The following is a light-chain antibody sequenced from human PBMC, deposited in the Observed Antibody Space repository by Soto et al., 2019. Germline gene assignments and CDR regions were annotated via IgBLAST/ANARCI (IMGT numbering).Light chain of an antibody. V-gene: IGKV1-39*01. CDR3: QQSYSIPRR. Sequence: DLLITCSKYSPSASVVDLGTITCRASQSISSYLNWYQQKPGKAPKLLIYAASSLQSGVPSRFSGSGSGTDFTLTISRLQPEDFATYYCQQSYSIPRRFGEVSKVEI. CDR1: QSISSY. J-gene: IGKJ4*02. CDR2: AAS.